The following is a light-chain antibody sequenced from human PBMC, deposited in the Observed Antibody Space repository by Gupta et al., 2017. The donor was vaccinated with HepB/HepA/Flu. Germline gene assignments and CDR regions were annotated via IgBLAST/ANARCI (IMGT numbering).Light chain of an antibody. Sequence: QSALTQPASVSGSPGQSLTISCTGTSSDVGGYTYVSWYQQHPGKAPKRMIYDVSNQPSGVSNRCSGSKSGNTASLTISGLQAEDEAEYYCSSYTSSPVFGGGTKLTVL. V-gene: IGLV2-14*01. CDR1: SSDVGGYTY. CDR2: DVS. CDR3: SSYTSSPV. J-gene: IGLJ2*01.